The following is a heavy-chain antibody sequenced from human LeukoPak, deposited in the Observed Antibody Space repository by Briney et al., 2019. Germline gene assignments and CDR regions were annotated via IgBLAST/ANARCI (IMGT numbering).Heavy chain of an antibody. CDR3: AKRFCSATRCFHFDY. J-gene: IGHJ4*02. V-gene: IGHV3-23*01. Sequence: GGSLRLSCAASGLTFAGYDMSWVRQAPGKGLEWVSTISASGDNTYYAGSVKGRFTISRDNSKNTLYLQMDSLGAEDTAVYYCAKRFCSATRCFHFDYWGQGTLVTVSS. CDR1: GLTFAGYD. D-gene: IGHD2-2*01. CDR2: ISASGDNT.